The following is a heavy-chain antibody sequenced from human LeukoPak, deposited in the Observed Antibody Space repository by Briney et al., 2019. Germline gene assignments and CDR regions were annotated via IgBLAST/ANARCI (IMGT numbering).Heavy chain of an antibody. Sequence: ASVTVSCKASGYTFTSYGISWVRQAPGKGREGMGWIGTYSGSTNYAQKLQRRVTMTTDTSTSTAYMELRSLRSDDTAVYYCARDADPLGYYGSEREGDYWGEGTLVSVSS. D-gene: IGHD3-10*01. J-gene: IGHJ4*02. V-gene: IGHV1-18*01. CDR2: IGTYSGST. CDR3: ARDADPLGYYGSEREGDY. CDR1: GYTFTSYG.